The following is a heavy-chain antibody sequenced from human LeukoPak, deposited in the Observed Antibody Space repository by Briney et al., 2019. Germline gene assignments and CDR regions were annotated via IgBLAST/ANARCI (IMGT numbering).Heavy chain of an antibody. V-gene: IGHV2-5*02. J-gene: IGHJ5*02. D-gene: IGHD4-17*01. CDR1: GFSLSTSGVG. Sequence: ESGPTLVKPTQTLTLTCTFSGFSLSTSGVGVGWIRQPPGKALEFLALIYWDDDKRYNPSLKNRLTITKDTSKNQVVLIMTNMDTVDTATYYCAHRSTVTTRFDPWGQGTLVTVSS. CDR2: IYWDDDK. CDR3: AHRSTVTTRFDP.